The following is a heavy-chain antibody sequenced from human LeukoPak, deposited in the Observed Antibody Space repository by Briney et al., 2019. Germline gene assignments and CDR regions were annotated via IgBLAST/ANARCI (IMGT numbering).Heavy chain of an antibody. V-gene: IGHV4-34*01. Sequence: SETLSLTCAVYGGSFSGYYWSWIRQPPGKGLEWIGEINHSGSTNYNPSLKSRVTISVDTSKNQFSLKLGSVTAADTAVYYCVRIYYGSGSYSFDYWGQGTLVTVSS. D-gene: IGHD3-10*01. CDR2: INHSGST. CDR1: GGSFSGYY. CDR3: VRIYYGSGSYSFDY. J-gene: IGHJ4*02.